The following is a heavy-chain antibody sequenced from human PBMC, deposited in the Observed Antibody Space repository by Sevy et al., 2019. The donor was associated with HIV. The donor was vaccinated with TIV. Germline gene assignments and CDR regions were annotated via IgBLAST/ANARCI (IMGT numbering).Heavy chain of an antibody. CDR1: EFTSRAFA. V-gene: IGHV3-23*01. CDR3: AKPNWNFRADWFDT. D-gene: IGHD1-7*01. J-gene: IGHJ5*02. Sequence: GGSLRLSCTVTEFTSRAFAMSWVRQTPEKGLEWVSSISGSGGLTHYADSVKGRFTISGDKSQGTGYLQMNSLAVDDTAVYYCAKPNWNFRADWFDTWGQGTLVTVSA. CDR2: ISGSGGLT.